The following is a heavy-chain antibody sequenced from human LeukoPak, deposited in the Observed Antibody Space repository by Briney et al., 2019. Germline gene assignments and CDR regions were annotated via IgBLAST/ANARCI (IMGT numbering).Heavy chain of an antibody. CDR3: ARDPDHSSGFNWFDP. J-gene: IGHJ5*02. CDR2: MNPNSGNT. CDR1: GYTFTSYD. D-gene: IGHD6-19*01. V-gene: IGHV1-8*03. Sequence: ASVKVSCKASGYTFTSYDINWVRQATGQGLEWMGWMNPNSGNTGYAQKFQGRVTITRNTSISTAYMELSSLRSEDTAVYYCARDPDHSSGFNWFDPWGQGTLVTVSS.